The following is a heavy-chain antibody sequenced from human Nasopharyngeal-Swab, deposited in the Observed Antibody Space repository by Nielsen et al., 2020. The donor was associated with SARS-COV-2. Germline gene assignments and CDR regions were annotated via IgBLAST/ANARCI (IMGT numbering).Heavy chain of an antibody. CDR3: AKDPARIVGAPTAAFDF. CDR1: GFTFDDYA. J-gene: IGHJ4*02. Sequence: SLKISYAASGFTFDDYAMHWVRQAPGKGLEWVSGINWNSGSIGYADSVKGRFTISRDNAKNSLYLQMNSLRPEDTALYYCAKDPARIVGAPTAAFDFWGQGTLVTVSS. D-gene: IGHD1-26*01. V-gene: IGHV3-9*01. CDR2: INWNSGSI.